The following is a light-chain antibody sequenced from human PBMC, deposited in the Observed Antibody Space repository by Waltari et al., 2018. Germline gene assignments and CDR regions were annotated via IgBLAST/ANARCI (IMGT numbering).Light chain of an antibody. CDR3: NSYTGSSSWV. J-gene: IGLJ3*02. V-gene: IGLV2-14*01. CDR1: SSDVGFYNF. CDR2: DVS. Sequence: QSAPTQPASVSVSPGQSITISSTATSSDVGFYNFFSWYQQHPGKAPKLIIYDVSERPSGVSDRFSGSKSGNTASLTISGLQAEDEADYYCNSYTGSSSWVFGGGTKLAVL.